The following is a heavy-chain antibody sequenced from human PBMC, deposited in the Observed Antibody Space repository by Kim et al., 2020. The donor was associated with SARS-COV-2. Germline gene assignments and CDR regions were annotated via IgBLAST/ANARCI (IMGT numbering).Heavy chain of an antibody. CDR3: AKDDRGRAY. Sequence: GGSLRLSCAASGFTVNNNYMSWVRQAPGKGLEWVSVIYSGGGTYYADSVKGRFTISRDNSKNTLYRHMNSLGAQDTAVYYCAKDDRGRAYWGQGTLVPVSS. D-gene: IGHD3-10*01. J-gene: IGHJ4*02. CDR1: GFTVNNNY. CDR2: IYSGGGT. V-gene: IGHV3-53*01.